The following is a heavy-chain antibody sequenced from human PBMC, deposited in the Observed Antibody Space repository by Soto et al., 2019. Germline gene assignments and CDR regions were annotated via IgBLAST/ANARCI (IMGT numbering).Heavy chain of an antibody. CDR2: ISPNNGDT. CDR1: GYTFTSYG. CDR3: ARDVGKRYYYYYYGMDV. V-gene: IGHV1-18*01. J-gene: IGHJ6*02. D-gene: IGHD4-17*01. Sequence: ASVKVSCKASGYTFTSYGISWVRQAPGQGLEWMGWISPNNGDTNYAQKLQGRVTMTTDTSISTAYMELSRLRSDDTAVYYCARDVGKRYYYYYYGMDVWGQGTTVTVS.